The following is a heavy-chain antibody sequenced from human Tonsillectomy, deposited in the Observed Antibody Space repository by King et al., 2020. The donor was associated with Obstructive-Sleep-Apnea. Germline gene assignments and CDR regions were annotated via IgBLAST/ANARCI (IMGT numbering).Heavy chain of an antibody. Sequence: QLVQSGSELKKPGASVKVSCKTSGYTFTSYAINWVRQAPGQGLEWMGWINTNTGNPTYAQGFTGRCVFSLDTSVSTAYLQISSIKAEDTAIYYCARHTWGFFYYGMDVWGQGTTVTVSS. CDR3: ARHTWGFFYYGMDV. CDR2: INTNTGNP. V-gene: IGHV7-4-1*02. CDR1: GYTFTSYA. D-gene: IGHD7-27*01. J-gene: IGHJ6*02.